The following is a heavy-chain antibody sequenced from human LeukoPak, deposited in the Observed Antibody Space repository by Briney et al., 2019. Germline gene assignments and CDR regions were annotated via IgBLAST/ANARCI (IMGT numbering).Heavy chain of an antibody. D-gene: IGHD6-13*01. J-gene: IGHJ4*02. CDR1: GFTFSSYS. Sequence: GGSLRLSCAASGFTFSSYSMNWVRQAPGKGLEWVSVIYSGGSTYYADSVKGRFTISRDNSKNTLYLQMNRLRSEVTSVYYCASRRYSCSWSHDYWGQGTLVTVSS. V-gene: IGHV3-53*01. CDR2: IYSGGST. CDR3: ASRRYSCSWSHDY.